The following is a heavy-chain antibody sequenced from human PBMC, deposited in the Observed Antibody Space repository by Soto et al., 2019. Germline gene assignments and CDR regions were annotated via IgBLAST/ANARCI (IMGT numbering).Heavy chain of an antibody. J-gene: IGHJ4*02. CDR2: ISYDGSNK. CDR3: AKDSTSGSYLGGPQFDY. V-gene: IGHV3-30*18. CDR1: GFTFSSYG. D-gene: IGHD1-26*01. Sequence: SLRLSCAASGFTFSSYGMHWVRQAPGKGLEWVAVISYDGSNKYYADSVKGRFTISRDNSKNTLYLQMNSLRAEDTAVYYCAKDSTSGSYLGGPQFDYWGQGTLVTVSS.